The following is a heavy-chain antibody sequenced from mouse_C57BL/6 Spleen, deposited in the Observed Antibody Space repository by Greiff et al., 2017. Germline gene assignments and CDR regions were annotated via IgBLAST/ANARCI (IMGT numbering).Heavy chain of an antibody. CDR2: IYPGDGDT. CDR3: ARGPSSIYYGNYEGAMDY. D-gene: IGHD2-1*01. J-gene: IGHJ4*01. V-gene: IGHV1-82*01. Sequence: QVQLKQSGPELVKPGASVTISCKASGYAFSSSWMNWVKQRPGKGLEWIGRIYPGDGDTNYNGKFKGKATLTADKSSSTAYMQLSSLTSEDSAVYFCARGPSSIYYGNYEGAMDYWGQGTSVTVSS. CDR1: GYAFSSSW.